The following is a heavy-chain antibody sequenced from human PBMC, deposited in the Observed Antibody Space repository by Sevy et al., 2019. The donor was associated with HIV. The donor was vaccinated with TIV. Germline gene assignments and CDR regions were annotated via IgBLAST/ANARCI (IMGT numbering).Heavy chain of an antibody. Sequence: GGSLRLSCAASGFAFTGSTVHWVRQSSGKGLEWLGRFRSRPNNYATAYSASVKGRFTVSTDESKNTAYLQMNSLKTEDTALYYCVGETRYYDISSFYPLGFWGQGTLVTVSS. CDR3: VGETRYYDISSFYPLGF. CDR2: FRSRPNNYAT. CDR1: GFAFTGST. V-gene: IGHV3-73*01. D-gene: IGHD3-3*02. J-gene: IGHJ4*02.